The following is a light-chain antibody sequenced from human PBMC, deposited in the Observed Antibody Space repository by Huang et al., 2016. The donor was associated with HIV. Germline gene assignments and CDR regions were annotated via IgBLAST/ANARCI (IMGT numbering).Light chain of an antibody. CDR1: QSVATK. CDR3: QQYSNWPPVT. CDR2: GAS. V-gene: IGKV3-15*01. Sequence: EIVMTQSPATLSVSPGDRATLSCRASQSVATKLAWYQQRPGQAPRRLIFGASTRAPGVPARFSGSGSGTDFSLTISSLQSEDFAVYYCQQYSNWPPVTFGPGTKVDIK. J-gene: IGKJ3*01.